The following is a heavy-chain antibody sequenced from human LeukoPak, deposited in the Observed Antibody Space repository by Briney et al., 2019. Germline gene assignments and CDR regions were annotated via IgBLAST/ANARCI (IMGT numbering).Heavy chain of an antibody. V-gene: IGHV1-2*02. CDR3: ARITTGYRPDDY. Sequence: ASVKVSCKASGYSFTGYYMHWVRQAPGQGLEWMGWINPNSGVTNYVQNFQGRVTMTRDTSISTAYMELSRLRSDDTAVYYCARITTGYRPDDYWGQGTLVTVSS. CDR2: INPNSGVT. D-gene: IGHD6-13*01. CDR1: GYSFTGYY. J-gene: IGHJ4*02.